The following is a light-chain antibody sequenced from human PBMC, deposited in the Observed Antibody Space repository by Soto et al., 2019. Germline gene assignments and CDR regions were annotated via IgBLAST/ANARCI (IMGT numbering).Light chain of an antibody. CDR1: QSVRSSS. CDR3: QQYGSSPPRT. Sequence: EIVLTQSPGTLSLSPGERATLSCRASQSVRSSSLAWYQQKPGQAPRLLIYGASSRATGIPDRFSGSGSGTDFTLAISRLEPEDFAVYYCQQYGSSPPRTFGQGTKGDIK. CDR2: GAS. J-gene: IGKJ1*01. V-gene: IGKV3-20*01.